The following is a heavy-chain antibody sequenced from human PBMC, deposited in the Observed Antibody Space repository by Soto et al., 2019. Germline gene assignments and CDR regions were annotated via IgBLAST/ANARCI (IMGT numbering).Heavy chain of an antibody. Sequence: VQLLESGGGLVQPGGSLRLSCAASGFTFSSYAMSWVRQAPGKGLEWVSSISGSGGSTYYADSVKGRFTISRDNSNNTLYLQMNSLRAEDTAVYYCAKDRRGWLQLDYFDYWGQGTLVTVSS. J-gene: IGHJ4*02. CDR2: ISGSGGST. D-gene: IGHD5-12*01. CDR1: GFTFSSYA. CDR3: AKDRRGWLQLDYFDY. V-gene: IGHV3-23*01.